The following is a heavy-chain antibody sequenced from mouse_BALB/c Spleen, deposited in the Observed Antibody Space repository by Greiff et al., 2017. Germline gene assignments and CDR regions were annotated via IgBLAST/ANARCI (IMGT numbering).Heavy chain of an antibody. J-gene: IGHJ4*01. V-gene: IGHV5-6-5*01. CDR2: ISSGGST. CDR3: ARVGGALAMDY. D-gene: IGHD3-1*01. Sequence: EVHLVESGGGLVKPGGSLKLSCAASGFTFSSYAMSWVRQTPEKRLEWVASISSGGSTYYPDSVKGRFTISRDNARNILYLQMSSLRSEDTAMYYCARVGGALAMDYWGQGTSVTVSS. CDR1: GFTFSSYA.